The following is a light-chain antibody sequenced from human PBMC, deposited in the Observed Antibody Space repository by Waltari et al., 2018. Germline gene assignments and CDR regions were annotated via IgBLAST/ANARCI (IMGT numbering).Light chain of an antibody. Sequence: IVLTQSPGTLSLSPGDSATLSCRASQSVSRSLAWYQQKPGQATKLLIYGASTRATGIPDRFTGSGSGTDFSLTISSLEPEDFAIYFCQHYVRLPATFGQGTKVEIK. J-gene: IGKJ1*01. CDR1: QSVSRS. CDR2: GAS. CDR3: QHYVRLPAT. V-gene: IGKV3-20*01.